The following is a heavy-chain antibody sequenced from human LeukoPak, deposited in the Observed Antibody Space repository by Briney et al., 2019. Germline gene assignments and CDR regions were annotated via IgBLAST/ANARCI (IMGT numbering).Heavy chain of an antibody. V-gene: IGHV4-59*08. D-gene: IGHD6-13*01. CDR3: ARLGIVQQLDFYYYGMDV. CDR2: VYYSGST. J-gene: IGHJ6*02. CDR1: GVSISSHC. Sequence: SETLSLTCTVSGVSISSHCWSWVRQPPGKGLEWIGYVYYSGSTNYNPSLKSRVTISVDTSKSQFSLKLSSVTAADTAVYYCARLGIVQQLDFYYYGMDVWGQGTTVTVSS.